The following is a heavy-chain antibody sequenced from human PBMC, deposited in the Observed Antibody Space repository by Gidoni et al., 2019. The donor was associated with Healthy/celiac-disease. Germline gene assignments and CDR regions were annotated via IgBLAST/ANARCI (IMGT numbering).Heavy chain of an antibody. CDR1: GFTFSSYS. V-gene: IGHV3-21*01. CDR2: ISSSSSYI. J-gene: IGHJ4*02. CDR3: ARVRLDYYDSSGPRDY. D-gene: IGHD3-22*01. Sequence: EVQLVESGGGLVKPGGSLRLSCAASGFTFSSYSMNWVRQVPGKGLEWVSSISSSSSYIYYADSVKGRFTISRDNAKNSLYLQMNSLRAEDTAVYYCARVRLDYYDSSGPRDYWGQGTLVTVSS.